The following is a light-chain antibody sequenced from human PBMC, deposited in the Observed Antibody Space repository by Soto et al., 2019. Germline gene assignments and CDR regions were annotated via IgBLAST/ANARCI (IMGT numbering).Light chain of an antibody. Sequence: DIQLTQSPSSLSASVGDRVTITCRASQAISSYLAWYQQKPGKVPELLIYATSTLQSGAPSRFSGSGSGTDFTLTISRLQAEDVATYYCQKYSHAPTFGGGTKVEIK. V-gene: IGKV1-27*01. CDR2: ATS. J-gene: IGKJ4*01. CDR3: QKYSHAPT. CDR1: QAISSY.